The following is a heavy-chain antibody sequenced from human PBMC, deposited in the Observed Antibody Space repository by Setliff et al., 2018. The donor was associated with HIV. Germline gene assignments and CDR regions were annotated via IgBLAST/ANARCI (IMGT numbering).Heavy chain of an antibody. CDR2: IDYNEIT. CDR3: ARHLYWNPDAFDI. V-gene: IGHV4-39*01. D-gene: IGHD1-1*01. CDR1: GDSVSRSNYY. Sequence: SETLSLTCTVSGDSVSRSNYYWAWIRQPPGKGLEWIGSIDYNEITYYNPSLKSRVTLSVDTPKNQISLKLSSVTAADTAVYYCARHLYWNPDAFDIWGQGTMVTVSS. J-gene: IGHJ3*02.